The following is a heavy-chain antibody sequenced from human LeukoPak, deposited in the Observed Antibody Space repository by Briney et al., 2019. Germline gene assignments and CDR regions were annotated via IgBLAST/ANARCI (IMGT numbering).Heavy chain of an antibody. D-gene: IGHD3-16*01. CDR3: ARKPNSEYYFDY. Sequence: SDTLSLTCAVSGYSIDSSSWWGWIRQPPEKGLEWIGYIYYSGSIYYTPSLKSRVTMSVDTSKNQFSLKLSSVTAVDTAVYYCARKPNSEYYFDYWGQGTLLTVSP. CDR1: GYSIDSSSW. CDR2: IYYSGSI. V-gene: IGHV4-28*05. J-gene: IGHJ4*02.